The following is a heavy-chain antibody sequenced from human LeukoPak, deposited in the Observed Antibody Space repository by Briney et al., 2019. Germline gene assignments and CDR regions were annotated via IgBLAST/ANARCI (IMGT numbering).Heavy chain of an antibody. D-gene: IGHD3-10*01. J-gene: IGHJ3*02. CDR1: GGSIRSGDYY. CDR3: AREGRFGERAFDI. CDR2: IYYSGST. Sequence: SQTLSLTCTVSGGSIRSGDYYWTRIRQPPGKGLEWIGYIYYSGSTYYNPSLKSRVTVSVDTAKNQFSLKLNSVTAADTAMYYCAREGRFGERAFDIWGRGTMVTVSS. V-gene: IGHV4-30-4*01.